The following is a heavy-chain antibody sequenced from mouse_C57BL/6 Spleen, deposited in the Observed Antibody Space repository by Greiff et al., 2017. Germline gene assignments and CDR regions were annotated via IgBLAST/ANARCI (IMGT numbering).Heavy chain of an antibody. V-gene: IGHV1-26*01. Sequence: EVQLQQSGPELVKPGASVKISCKASGYTFTDYYMNWVKQSHGKSLEWIGDINPNNGGTSYNQKFKGKATLTVDKSSSTAYMELRSLTSEDSAVYYCARWGLHYDYDAFAYWGQGTLVTVSA. CDR1: GYTFTDYY. D-gene: IGHD2-4*01. J-gene: IGHJ3*01. CDR3: ARWGLHYDYDAFAY. CDR2: INPNNGGT.